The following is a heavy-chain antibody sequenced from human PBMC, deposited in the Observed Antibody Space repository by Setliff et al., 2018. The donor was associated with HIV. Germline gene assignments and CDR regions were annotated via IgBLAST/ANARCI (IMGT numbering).Heavy chain of an antibody. D-gene: IGHD2-2*01. J-gene: IGHJ4*02. Sequence: SETLSLTCTVSGGSISNYYWSWIRQPPGKGLEWIGCIYYSGSTNYNPSLKSRVTLSVDTSKNQFSLKLRSVTAADTALYYCAREWRYCSSTSCPVFDYWGQGTLVTVSS. V-gene: IGHV4-59*01. CDR3: AREWRYCSSTSCPVFDY. CDR1: GGSISNYY. CDR2: IYYSGST.